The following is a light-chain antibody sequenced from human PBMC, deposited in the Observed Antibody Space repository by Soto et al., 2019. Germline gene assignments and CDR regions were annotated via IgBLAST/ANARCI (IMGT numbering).Light chain of an antibody. V-gene: IGLV2-23*01. J-gene: IGLJ1*01. CDR2: EAS. CDR1: SSDAGSHNL. Sequence: QSVLTQPASVSGSPGQSITISCTGTSSDAGSHNLVSWYQHYPGKAPKLIIFEASKRPSGVSNRFSGSKSGSTASLTISGLQAEDEADYYCCSNAAGSTYVFGTGTKVTVL. CDR3: CSNAAGSTYV.